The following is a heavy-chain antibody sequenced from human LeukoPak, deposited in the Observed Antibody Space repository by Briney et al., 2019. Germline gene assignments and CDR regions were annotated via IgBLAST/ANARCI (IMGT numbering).Heavy chain of an antibody. V-gene: IGHV4-39*07. CDR2: IYYSGST. Sequence: PSETLSLTCTVSGGSISSSSYYWGWIRQPPGKGLEWIGSIYYSGSTNYNPSLKSRVTISVDTPKNQFSLKLSSVTAADTAVYYCARRYSSSSKLGYWGQGTLVTVSS. CDR3: ARRYSSSSKLGY. CDR1: GGSISSSSYY. D-gene: IGHD6-13*01. J-gene: IGHJ4*02.